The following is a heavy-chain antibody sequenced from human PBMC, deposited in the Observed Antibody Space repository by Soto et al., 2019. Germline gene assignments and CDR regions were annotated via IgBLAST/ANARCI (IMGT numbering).Heavy chain of an antibody. Sequence: DVQLLESGGGLVQPGGSLTLSCAASGFTFSNYAMHWVRQAPGKGLEWVSTIKDGDESTFYLDSVRGRFTISRDNSKDTLYLQMTSLRVEDTALYHCVKGGASYTSCWYANWGQGILVTVSS. D-gene: IGHD6-13*01. J-gene: IGHJ4*02. CDR2: IKDGDEST. CDR3: VKGGASYTSCWYAN. V-gene: IGHV3-23*01. CDR1: GFTFSNYA.